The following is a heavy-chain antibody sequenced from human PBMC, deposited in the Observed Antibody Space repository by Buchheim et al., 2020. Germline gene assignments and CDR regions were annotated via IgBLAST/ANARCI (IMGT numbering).Heavy chain of an antibody. CDR1: GFSLTTSGVG. CDR2: IYWDDDK. CDR3: AHDSGFGGWFDS. J-gene: IGHJ5*01. Sequence: QITLKESGPTLVKPTQTLTLTCTFSGFSLTTSGVGVGWIRQPPGKALEWLAVIYWDDDKRYSPSLRSRLTITKGTSKTQVGLTMTNMDPLDTATYFCAHDSGFGGWFDSWGQGTL. V-gene: IGHV2-5*02. D-gene: IGHD6-19*01.